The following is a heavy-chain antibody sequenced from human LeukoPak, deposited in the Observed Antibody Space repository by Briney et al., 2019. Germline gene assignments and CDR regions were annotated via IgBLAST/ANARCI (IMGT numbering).Heavy chain of an antibody. D-gene: IGHD5-18*01. J-gene: IGHJ4*02. CDR1: GFTFSSYG. Sequence: QPGGSLRLSCAASGFTFSSYGMHWVRQAPGKGLEWVAFIRYDGSNKYYADSVKGRFTISRDNSKNTLYLQMNSLRAEDTAVYYCATDTAMVSSFDYWGQGTLVTVSS. CDR2: IRYDGSNK. CDR3: ATDTAMVSSFDY. V-gene: IGHV3-30*02.